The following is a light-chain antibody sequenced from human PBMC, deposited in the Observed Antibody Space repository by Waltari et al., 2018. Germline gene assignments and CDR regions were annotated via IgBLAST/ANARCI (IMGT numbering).Light chain of an antibody. Sequence: DIQLTQSPSPLSASVGDRVTITCRASQSISSWLAWYQQKPGKAPKLLIDKASSLESGVPSRFSGSGSGTEFTLTISSLQPDDFATYYCQQYNSYWTFGQGTKVEIK. CDR1: QSISSW. V-gene: IGKV1-5*03. CDR3: QQYNSYWT. CDR2: KAS. J-gene: IGKJ1*01.